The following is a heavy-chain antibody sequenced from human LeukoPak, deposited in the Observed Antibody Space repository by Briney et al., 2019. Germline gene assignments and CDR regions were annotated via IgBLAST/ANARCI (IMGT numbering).Heavy chain of an antibody. V-gene: IGHV3-21*01. J-gene: IGHJ6*02. Sequence: GGSLRLSCAASGFTFSSYSMNWVRQAPGKGLERVSSISSSSSYIYYADSVKGRFTISRDNAKNSLYLQMNSLRAEDTAVYYCASSGHVVPAAIRYYYYGMDVWGQGTTVTVSS. CDR1: GFTFSSYS. D-gene: IGHD2-2*02. CDR2: ISSSSSYI. CDR3: ASSGHVVPAAIRYYYYGMDV.